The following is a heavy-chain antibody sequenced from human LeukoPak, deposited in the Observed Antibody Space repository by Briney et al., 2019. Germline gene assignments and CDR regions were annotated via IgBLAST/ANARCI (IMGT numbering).Heavy chain of an antibody. V-gene: IGHV3-30*02. CDR1: GFTFSSYG. Sequence: GGSLRLSCAASGFTFSSYGMHWVRQAPGKGLEWVAFIRYDGSNKYYADSVKGRFIISRNDSKNTLYLQMNSLRAEDTAVYYCARDYYDSGSYGGISFDYWGQGTVVTVSS. CDR3: ARDYYDSGSYGGISFDY. J-gene: IGHJ4*02. CDR2: IRYDGSNK. D-gene: IGHD3-10*01.